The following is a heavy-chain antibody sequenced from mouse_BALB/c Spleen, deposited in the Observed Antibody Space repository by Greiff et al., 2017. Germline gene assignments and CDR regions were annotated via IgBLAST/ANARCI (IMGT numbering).Heavy chain of an antibody. CDR1: GYTFTNYW. Sequence: QVQLQQSGAELVRPGTSVKISCKASGYTFTNYWLGWVKQRPGHGLEGIGDIYPGAGYTNYNEKFKGKATLTADTSSSTAYMQLSSLTSEDSAVYFCARMGYYGSQRGFAYWGQGTLVTVSA. V-gene: IGHV1-63*02. CDR2: IYPGAGYT. D-gene: IGHD1-1*01. CDR3: ARMGYYGSQRGFAY. J-gene: IGHJ3*01.